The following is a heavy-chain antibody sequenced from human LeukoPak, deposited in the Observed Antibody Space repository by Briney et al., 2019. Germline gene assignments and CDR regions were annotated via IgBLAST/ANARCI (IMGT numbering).Heavy chain of an antibody. CDR1: GFTFSTYD. V-gene: IGHV3-13*01. J-gene: IGHJ3*02. Sequence: GGSLRLSCAASGFTFSTYDMHWVRQPTGKGLEWVSAIGTAGDTYYPGSVKGRFTISRENAKNSLYLQMNSLRAGDTAVYYCARSRYSYGTVGAFDIWGQGTMVTVSS. CDR3: ARSRYSYGTVGAFDI. CDR2: IGTAGDT. D-gene: IGHD5-18*01.